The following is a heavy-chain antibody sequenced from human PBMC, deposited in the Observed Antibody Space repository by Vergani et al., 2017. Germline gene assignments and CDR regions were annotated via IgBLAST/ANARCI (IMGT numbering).Heavy chain of an antibody. CDR3: AGYYGDYYYYYYYMDV. CDR2: ISSSSSYI. D-gene: IGHD4-17*01. CDR1: GFTFSSYS. Sequence: EVQLVESGGGLVKPGGSLRLSCAASGFTFSSYSMNWVRQAPGKGLEWVSSISSSSSYIYYADSVKGRFTISRDNAKNSLYLQMNSLRAEDTAVYYCAGYYGDYYYYYYYMDVWGKGTTVTVSS. J-gene: IGHJ6*03. V-gene: IGHV3-21*01.